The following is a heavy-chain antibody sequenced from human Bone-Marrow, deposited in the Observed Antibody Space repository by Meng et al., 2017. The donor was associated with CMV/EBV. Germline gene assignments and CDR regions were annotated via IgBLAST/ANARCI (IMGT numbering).Heavy chain of an antibody. CDR1: GGSFSGYY. Sequence: GTLRLSCAVHGGSFSGYYWCWIRQPPGKGLEWIGEINHSGSTNYNPSLKSRVTISVDTSKNQFSLKLSSVTAADTAVYYCARGVVTGTIYYYYGMDVWGQGTTVTVSS. CDR2: INHSGST. J-gene: IGHJ6*02. V-gene: IGHV4-34*01. CDR3: ARGVVTGTIYYYYGMDV. D-gene: IGHD1-7*01.